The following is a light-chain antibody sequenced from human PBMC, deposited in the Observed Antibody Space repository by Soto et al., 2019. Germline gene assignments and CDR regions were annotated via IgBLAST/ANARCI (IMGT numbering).Light chain of an antibody. CDR2: GAS. Sequence: EIVLTQSPGTLSLSPGERATLSCRASQSVSTNFLAWYQQKPGQAPRLLIYGASRMATGIPDRFRGSGSGTDFTLTISRLEPEDFAVYYCQQYGSSPTWTFGQGTKVDIK. CDR1: QSVSTNF. V-gene: IGKV3-20*01. CDR3: QQYGSSPTWT. J-gene: IGKJ1*01.